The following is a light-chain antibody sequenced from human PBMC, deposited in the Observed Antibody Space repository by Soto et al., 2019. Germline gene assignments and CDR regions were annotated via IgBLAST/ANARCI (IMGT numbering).Light chain of an antibody. V-gene: IGKV3-20*01. J-gene: IGKJ5*01. CDR3: QQYGSSFT. CDR2: GAS. Sequence: EIVLTQSPGTLSLSPGERATLSCRASQSVSSSYFAWYQQKPGQAPRLLIYGASSRATGIPDRFSGSGSGTDFTLTISRLEPEDFAGYYCQQYGSSFTFGQGTRLEIK. CDR1: QSVSSSY.